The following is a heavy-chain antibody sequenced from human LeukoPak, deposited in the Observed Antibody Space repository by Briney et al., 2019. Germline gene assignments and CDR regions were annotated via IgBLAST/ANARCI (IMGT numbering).Heavy chain of an antibody. J-gene: IGHJ4*02. CDR1: TDSTNTYY. V-gene: IGHV4-59*01. CDR2: IYQTGST. CDR3: VRLRWELMAPYFDH. D-gene: IGHD1-26*01. Sequence: SVTLSLTCSVSTDSTNTYYWSWIRQSPGKGLEWIGHIYQTGSTDYSPSFRSRVTISIDMSKKEFSLKLTSVTVADTAMYYCVRLRWELMAPYFDHWGQGAFVIVSS.